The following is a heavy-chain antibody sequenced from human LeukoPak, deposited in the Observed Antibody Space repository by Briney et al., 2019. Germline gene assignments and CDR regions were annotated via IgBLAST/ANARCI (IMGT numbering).Heavy chain of an antibody. V-gene: IGHV4-59*01. Sequence: SETLSLTCTVSGGSISRYYWSWIRQPPGKGLEWIGYIYYSGNTNYNPSLKSRVTMSVDTSKNQFSLTLSSVTAADTAVYYCARQIPWDGNSKIGWFDPWGQGTLVTVSS. CDR2: IYYSGNT. CDR3: ARQIPWDGNSKIGWFDP. D-gene: IGHD4-23*01. J-gene: IGHJ5*02. CDR1: GGSISRYY.